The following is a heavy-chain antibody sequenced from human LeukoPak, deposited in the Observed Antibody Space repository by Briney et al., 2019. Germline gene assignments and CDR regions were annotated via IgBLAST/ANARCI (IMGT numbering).Heavy chain of an antibody. J-gene: IGHJ4*02. Sequence: ASVKVSCKASGYTFTDYYMHWVRLAPGPGLEWMGWINPYSGDTNYAQKFQGRVTMTRDTSISTAYMELSSLRSDDTAVYYCARSSYDSSLRIDGFWGQGTLVTVSS. CDR3: ARSSYDSSLRIDGF. CDR2: INPYSGDT. CDR1: GYTFTDYY. V-gene: IGHV1-2*02. D-gene: IGHD3-22*01.